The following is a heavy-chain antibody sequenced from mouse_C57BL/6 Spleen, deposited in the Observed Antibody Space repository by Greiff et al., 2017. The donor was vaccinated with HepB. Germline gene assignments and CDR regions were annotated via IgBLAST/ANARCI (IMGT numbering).Heavy chain of an antibody. V-gene: IGHV1-50*01. J-gene: IGHJ2*01. CDR1: GYTFTSYW. Sequence: QVQLQQPGAELVKPGASVKLSCKASGYTFTSYWMQWVKQRPGPGLEWIGEIDPSDSYANSNQTFKGKVTLTLDTSSSTAYMQLSSLTSEDSAGYSCARVGYYGTDYWGQGTTLTFSS. CDR2: IDPSDSYA. D-gene: IGHD1-2*01. CDR3: ARVGYYGTDY.